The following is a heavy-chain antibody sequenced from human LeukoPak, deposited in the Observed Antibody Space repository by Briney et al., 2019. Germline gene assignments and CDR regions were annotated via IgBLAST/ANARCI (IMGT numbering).Heavy chain of an antibody. Sequence: ASVKVSCKASGYTFTSYYMHWVRQAPGQGLEWMGIINPSDGSISYAQKFQGRVTMTRDMSTSTVYMELSSLRSGDTAVYYCARDGGYCSGGSCSRGAFDIWGQGTMATVSS. CDR3: ARDGGYCSGGSCSRGAFDI. CDR2: INPSDGSI. D-gene: IGHD2-15*01. CDR1: GYTFTSYY. V-gene: IGHV1-46*01. J-gene: IGHJ3*02.